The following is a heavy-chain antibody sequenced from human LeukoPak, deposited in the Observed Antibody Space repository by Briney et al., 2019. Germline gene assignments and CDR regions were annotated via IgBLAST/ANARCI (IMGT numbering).Heavy chain of an antibody. CDR3: ARVACSGWCRDPTVRNRAGLD. CDR1: GGSFSGYY. Sequence: SETLSLTCAVYGGSFSGYYWRWIRQPPGKGLEWIGEINHSGSTNYNPSLKSRVTISVDTSKNQFSLKLSSVTAADTAVYYCARVACSGWCRDPTVRNRAGLDWGQGTLVTVSS. V-gene: IGHV4-34*01. D-gene: IGHD6-19*01. CDR2: INHSGST. J-gene: IGHJ4*02.